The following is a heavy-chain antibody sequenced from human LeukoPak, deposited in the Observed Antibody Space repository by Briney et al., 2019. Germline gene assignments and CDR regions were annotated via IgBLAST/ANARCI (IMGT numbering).Heavy chain of an antibody. Sequence: PSETLSLTCAVYGGSFSGYYWSWICQPPGKGLEWIGEINHSGSTNYNPSLKSRVTISVDTSKNQFSLKLSSVTAADTAVYYCARVLKLPSRSYYYYGMDVWGQGTTVTVSS. CDR2: INHSGST. V-gene: IGHV4-34*01. CDR1: GGSFSGYY. J-gene: IGHJ6*02. D-gene: IGHD3-9*01. CDR3: ARVLKLPSRSYYYYGMDV.